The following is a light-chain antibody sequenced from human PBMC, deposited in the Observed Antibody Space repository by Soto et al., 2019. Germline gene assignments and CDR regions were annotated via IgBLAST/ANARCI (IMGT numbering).Light chain of an antibody. Sequence: DIKMNQSPSSLSASVGDRVTITCRASQSIVTYLNWYLQKPGKAPKLLIYAASNLQSGVPSRFSGSGSGTDFTLTISSLQPEDFATYFCQQSYSTPPWTFGQGTKVDIK. CDR1: QSIVTY. V-gene: IGKV1-39*01. CDR3: QQSYSTPPWT. CDR2: AAS. J-gene: IGKJ1*01.